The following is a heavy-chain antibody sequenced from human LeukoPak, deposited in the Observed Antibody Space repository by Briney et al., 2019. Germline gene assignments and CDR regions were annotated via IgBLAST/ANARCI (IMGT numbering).Heavy chain of an antibody. CDR3: ARGQDIVVVPAASRNAFYI. J-gene: IGHJ3*02. V-gene: IGHV4-61*02. CDR1: GGSINSGSSC. CDR2: IYASGST. D-gene: IGHD2-2*01. Sequence: PSETLSLTCTVSGGSINSGSSCWSWVRQPAGKGLEWIGRIYASGSTNYNPSLKSRVTISLDTSKDQFSLILTSVTAADTAVYYCARGQDIVVVPAASRNAFYIWGQGTMVTVSS.